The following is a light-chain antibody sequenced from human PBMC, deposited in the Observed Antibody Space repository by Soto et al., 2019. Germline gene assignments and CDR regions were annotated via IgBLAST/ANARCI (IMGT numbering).Light chain of an antibody. CDR3: QQYNSYWT. V-gene: IGKV1-5*03. Sequence: DIQMTQSPSTLSASVGDRVTITCRASQSISSWLAWYQQKPGKAPKLLIYKASSLESGVPSRFSGSGSGTDFTLPISSLQPDDFATYYRQQYNSYWTFGQGTKVEIK. CDR2: KAS. CDR1: QSISSW. J-gene: IGKJ1*01.